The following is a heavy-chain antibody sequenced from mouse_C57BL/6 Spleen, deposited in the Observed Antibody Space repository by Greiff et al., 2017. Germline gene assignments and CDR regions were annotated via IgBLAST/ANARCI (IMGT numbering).Heavy chain of an antibody. CDR1: GYAFSSSW. J-gene: IGHJ2*01. CDR3: ARGSGYNY. V-gene: IGHV1-82*01. Sequence: LVESGASVKISCKASGYAFSSSWMNWVKQRPGKGLEWIGRIYPGDGDTNYNGKFKGKATLTADKSSSTAYMQLSSLTSEDSAVYFCARGSGYNYWGQGTTLTVSS. CDR2: IYPGDGDT. D-gene: IGHD3-2*02.